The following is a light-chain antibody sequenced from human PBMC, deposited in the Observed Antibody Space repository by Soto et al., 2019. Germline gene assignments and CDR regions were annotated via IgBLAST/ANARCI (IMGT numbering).Light chain of an antibody. CDR2: DVS. Sequence: QSVLTQPASVSGSPSQSITISCTGTSSDVGSYNLVSWYQQHPGKAPKLMIYDVSKRPSGVSNRFSGSKSGNTASLTISGLQAEDEADYYCCSYVGSSTLVFGAGTKVTVL. V-gene: IGLV2-23*02. J-gene: IGLJ1*01. CDR1: SSDVGSYNL. CDR3: CSYVGSSTLV.